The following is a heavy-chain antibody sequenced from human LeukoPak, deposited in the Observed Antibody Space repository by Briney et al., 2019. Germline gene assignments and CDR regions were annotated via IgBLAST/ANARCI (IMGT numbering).Heavy chain of an antibody. J-gene: IGHJ5*02. Sequence: ASETLSLTCTVSGGSISSSSYYWGWIRQPPGKGLEWIGSIYYSGSTYYNPSLKSRVTISVDTSKNQFSLKLSSVTAADTAVYYCARRTYGSGSYFGFGSWFDPWGQGTLVTVSS. V-gene: IGHV4-39*01. CDR2: IYYSGST. CDR1: GGSISSSSYY. D-gene: IGHD3-10*01. CDR3: ARRTYGSGSYFGFGSWFDP.